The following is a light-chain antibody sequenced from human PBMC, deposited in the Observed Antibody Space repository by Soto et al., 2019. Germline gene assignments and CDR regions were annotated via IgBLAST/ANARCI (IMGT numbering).Light chain of an antibody. Sequence: EIVMTQSPATLSVSPGESTTLSCRTSQSVSRNVAWYQQKPGQAPRLLIHDASTRATGISVRFSGSGSGTEFTLTISNLQSEDFAVYYCQQYNNWLWTFGQGTKVEIK. CDR2: DAS. V-gene: IGKV3-15*01. CDR3: QQYNNWLWT. J-gene: IGKJ1*01. CDR1: QSVSRN.